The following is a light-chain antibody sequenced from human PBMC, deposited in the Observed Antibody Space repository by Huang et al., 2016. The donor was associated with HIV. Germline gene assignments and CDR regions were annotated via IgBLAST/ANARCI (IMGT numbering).Light chain of an antibody. CDR3: QQYGASPFT. J-gene: IGKJ2*01. Sequence: EIVLTQSPGTLSLSPGQRATLSCRASQSVTGSYLAVYQQKLGQAPRPLLYGAASRATGIPDRFRGSVSGTDFTLTISRLEPEDFAVYYCQQYGASPFTFGQGTKLEIK. CDR1: QSVTGSY. V-gene: IGKV3-20*01. CDR2: GAA.